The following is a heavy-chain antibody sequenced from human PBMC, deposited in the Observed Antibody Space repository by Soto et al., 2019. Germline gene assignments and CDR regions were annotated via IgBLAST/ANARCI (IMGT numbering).Heavy chain of an antibody. CDR2: IYWDGGRT. J-gene: IGHJ4*02. V-gene: IGHV3-20*04. D-gene: IGHD6-19*01. Sequence: EVQLVESGGGVVRPGGSLRLSCAASGFTFDDFGMSWVRQVPGKGLEWVSGIYWDGGRTGYADSVRGRFTISRDNAKNSMFLQMNSLRVEDSALYYCARIAVTGRGDFDYWGQGTLVTVSS. CDR1: GFTFDDFG. CDR3: ARIAVTGRGDFDY.